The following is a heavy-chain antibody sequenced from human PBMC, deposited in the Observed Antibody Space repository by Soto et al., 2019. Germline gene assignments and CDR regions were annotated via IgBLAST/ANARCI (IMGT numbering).Heavy chain of an antibody. Sequence: QVQLVQSGAEVKKPGSSVKVSCKASGGTFSSYAISWVRQVPGQGLEWMGGIIPIFGTANYAQKFQGRVTITADESTSTAYMELSSLRSEDTAVYYCARSRVTYYYDRSAFDIWGQGTMVTVSS. V-gene: IGHV1-69*01. J-gene: IGHJ3*02. CDR2: IIPIFGTA. CDR3: ARSRVTYYYDRSAFDI. CDR1: GGTFSSYA. D-gene: IGHD3-22*01.